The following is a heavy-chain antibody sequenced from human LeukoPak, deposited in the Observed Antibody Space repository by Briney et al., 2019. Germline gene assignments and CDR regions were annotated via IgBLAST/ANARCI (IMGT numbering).Heavy chain of an antibody. D-gene: IGHD3-10*01. CDR2: ITPNSGAT. Sequence: GASVKVSCKASGYTFTAYNIHWVRQAPGQGLEWMGWITPNSGATNYAQQFQGRVTMTRDTSISTAYMELNNLISDDTAVYYCARGMGSGTYRRFDFWGQGTLVTVSP. J-gene: IGHJ4*02. V-gene: IGHV1-2*02. CDR1: GYTFTAYN. CDR3: ARGMGSGTYRRFDF.